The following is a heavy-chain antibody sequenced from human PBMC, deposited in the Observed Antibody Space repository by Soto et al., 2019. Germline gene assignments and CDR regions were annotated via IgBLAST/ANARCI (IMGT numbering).Heavy chain of an antibody. CDR2: IYYSGST. J-gene: IGHJ6*03. Sequence: SETLSLTCTVSGGSISSYYWSWIRQPPGKGLEWIGYIYYSGSTNYNPSLKSRVTISIATSKNQLSLTLSSLTAADTAEYYSAQGNSGYKNSYYYYMDVRDNGTTVTVS. V-gene: IGHV4-59*08. D-gene: IGHD5-12*01. CDR1: GGSISSYY. CDR3: AQGNSGYKNSYYYYMDV.